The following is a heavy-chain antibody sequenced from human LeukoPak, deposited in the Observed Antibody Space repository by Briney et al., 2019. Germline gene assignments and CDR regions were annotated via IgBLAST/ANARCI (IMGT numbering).Heavy chain of an antibody. V-gene: IGHV3-7*01. J-gene: IGHJ4*02. CDR2: IKQDGSEK. D-gene: IGHD6-19*01. CDR3: ARGPAAGNLLGF. Sequence: GGSLRLSCAASGFSFSNYWMSWVRQAPGKGLEWVANIKQDGSEKYYVDSVKGRFTISRENAKNSVSLQMNSLRAEDTAVYYYARGPAAGNLLGFWGQGTLVTVSS. CDR1: GFSFSNYW.